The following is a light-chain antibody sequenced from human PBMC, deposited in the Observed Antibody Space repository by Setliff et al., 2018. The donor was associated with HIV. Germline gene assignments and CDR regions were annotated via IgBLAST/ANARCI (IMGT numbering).Light chain of an antibody. Sequence: QSVLTQPPSVFGAPGQRVTISCTGSSSNIGAGFDVHWYQQFPGTAPKLLIYSFTNRPSGVPDRFSGSKSGTSASLAIAGLQAEDEADYYCQSYDSSLSGYVFGTGTKGTVL. V-gene: IGLV1-40*01. CDR1: SSNIGAGFD. J-gene: IGLJ1*01. CDR2: SFT. CDR3: QSYDSSLSGYV.